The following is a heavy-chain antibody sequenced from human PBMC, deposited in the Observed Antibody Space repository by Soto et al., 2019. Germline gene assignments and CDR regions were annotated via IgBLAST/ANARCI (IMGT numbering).Heavy chain of an antibody. J-gene: IGHJ2*01. Sequence: PSETLSLTCTVSGDSIGNFYWSWIRQPAGKGLESIGRLSTSGRTNYSPSLQSRVTMSLDTSKNRFSLRLTSVSAADTAVYFCARGMGRYFDLWGHGTLVTVSS. D-gene: IGHD2-8*01. CDR1: GDSIGNFY. V-gene: IGHV4-4*07. CDR3: ARGMGRYFDL. CDR2: LSTSGRT.